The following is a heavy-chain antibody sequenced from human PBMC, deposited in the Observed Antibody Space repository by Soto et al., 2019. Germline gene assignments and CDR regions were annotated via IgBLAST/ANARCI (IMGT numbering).Heavy chain of an antibody. CDR3: ARSFITVAGRYYYAMDV. J-gene: IGHJ6*02. V-gene: IGHV4-4*07. CDR1: GGSITGYY. D-gene: IGHD6-19*01. Sequence: QVQLHESGPGLVKPSETLSLICDVFGGSITGYYWNWIRQPAGGGLEWIGRIQSSGNTNYNPSLNSRVTMAIDPSNNQFSLKLSSVTAADSALYYCARSFITVAGRYYYAMDVWGQGATVTVSS. CDR2: IQSSGNT.